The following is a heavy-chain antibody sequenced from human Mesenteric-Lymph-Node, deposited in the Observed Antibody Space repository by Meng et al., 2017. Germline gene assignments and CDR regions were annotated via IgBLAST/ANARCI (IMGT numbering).Heavy chain of an antibody. CDR1: VGSFSGHS. CDR2: INHRGST. J-gene: IGHJ4*02. CDR3: ARDQGGAGAY. V-gene: IGHV4-34*01. D-gene: IGHD2-15*01. Sequence: QVQLQQWGAGQLKPSETLSLTCAVYVGSFSGHSWTWIRQSPGKGLEWIGDINHRGSTNYNPSLKSRVTISVDTSKNQFSLELNYVTAADTAVYYCARDQGGAGAYWGQGTLLTVSS.